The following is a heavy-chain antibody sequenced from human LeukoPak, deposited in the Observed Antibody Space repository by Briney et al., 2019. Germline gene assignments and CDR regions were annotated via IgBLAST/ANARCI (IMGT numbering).Heavy chain of an antibody. CDR1: GFTVSSNY. V-gene: IGHV3-66*04. CDR2: IYSGGTT. CDR3: ARQEPGFDI. J-gene: IGHJ3*02. Sequence: PGGSLRLSCAASGFTVSSNYMSWVRQAPGKGLEWVSVIYSGGTTYYADSVKGRFTISRDSSKNTLYLQMNSLRAEDTGVYYCARQEPGFDIWGQGTMVNVSS. D-gene: IGHD1-14*01.